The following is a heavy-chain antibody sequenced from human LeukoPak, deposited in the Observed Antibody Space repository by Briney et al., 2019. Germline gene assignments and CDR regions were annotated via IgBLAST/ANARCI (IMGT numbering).Heavy chain of an antibody. D-gene: IGHD6-19*01. CDR3: ARGPNTSGWSY. J-gene: IGHJ4*02. Sequence: GGSLRLSCAASGLTFSRYSMKWVRQAPGKVLEWVSYISSSAGTIYYADSVKGRFTISRDNAKNSLYLQMNSLRAEDTAVYYCARGPNTSGWSYWGQGTLVTVSS. CDR2: ISSSAGTI. V-gene: IGHV3-48*04. CDR1: GLTFSRYS.